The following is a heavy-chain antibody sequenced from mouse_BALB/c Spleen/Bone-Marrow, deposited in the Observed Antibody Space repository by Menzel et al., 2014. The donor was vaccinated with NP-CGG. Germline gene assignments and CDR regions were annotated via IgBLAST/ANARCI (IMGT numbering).Heavy chain of an antibody. CDR2: INPSSGYT. CDR3: ARFFYDYDGPWFAY. CDR1: GYTFTSYT. Sequence: LVESGAELARPGASVKMSCKASGYTFTSYTMHWVKQRPGQGLEWIGYINPSSGYTNYNQKFKDKATLTADKSSSTAYMQLSSLTSEDSAVYYCARFFYDYDGPWFAYWSQGTLVTVSA. D-gene: IGHD2-4*01. J-gene: IGHJ3*01. V-gene: IGHV1-4*01.